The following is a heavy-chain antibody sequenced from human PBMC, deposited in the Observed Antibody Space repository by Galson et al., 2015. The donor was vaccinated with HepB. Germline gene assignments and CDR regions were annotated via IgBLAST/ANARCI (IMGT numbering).Heavy chain of an antibody. CDR1: GFTFSSYG. D-gene: IGHD6-13*01. J-gene: IGHJ4*02. Sequence: SLRLSCAASGFTFSSYGMHWVRQAPGKGLEWVAVIWYDGSNKYYADSVKGRFTISRDDSKNTLYLQMNSLRAEDTAVYYCARGRVAAAGRGQYYFDYWGQGTLVTVSS. CDR3: ARGRVAAAGRGQYYFDY. V-gene: IGHV3-33*08. CDR2: IWYDGSNK.